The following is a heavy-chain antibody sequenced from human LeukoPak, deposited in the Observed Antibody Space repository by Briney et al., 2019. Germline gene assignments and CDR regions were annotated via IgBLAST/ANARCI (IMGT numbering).Heavy chain of an antibody. CDR1: GYTFTSDY. J-gene: IGHJ4*02. D-gene: IGHD3-9*01. Sequence: ASVKVSCKASGYTFTSDYMHWVRQAPGQGLEWMGIINPSGGSTTYAQKFQGRVAMTSDTSTSTVYMELSSLRSDDTAVYYCARRGILTGYMFDYWGQGTLVTVSS. CDR2: INPSGGST. CDR3: ARRGILTGYMFDY. V-gene: IGHV1-46*03.